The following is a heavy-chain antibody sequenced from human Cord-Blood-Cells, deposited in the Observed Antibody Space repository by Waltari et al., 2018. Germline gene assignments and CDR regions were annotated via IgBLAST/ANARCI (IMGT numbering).Heavy chain of an antibody. CDR2: IYYIGSN. V-gene: IGHV4-59*01. CDR1: GGSISSYY. D-gene: IGHD5-12*01. Sequence: QVQLQESGPGLVKPSETLSLTCTVSGGSISSYYWSWIRQPPGKGLEWIGYIYYIGSNNYNPTLKSRVTISVDTSKNQFSLKLSSVTAADTAVYYCARLAAGYSGYDFDYWGQGTLVTVSS. J-gene: IGHJ4*02. CDR3: ARLAAGYSGYDFDY.